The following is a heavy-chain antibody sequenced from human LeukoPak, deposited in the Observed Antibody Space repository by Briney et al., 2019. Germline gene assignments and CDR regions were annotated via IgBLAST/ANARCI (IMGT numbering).Heavy chain of an antibody. CDR3: AREVTTVTTGGWFDP. CDR1: GGSISSGGYS. D-gene: IGHD4-17*01. CDR2: IYHSGIT. V-gene: IGHV4-30-2*01. Sequence: SQTLSLTCAVSGGSISSGGYSWSWIRQPPGKGLEWIGYIYHSGITYYNPSLKSRVTISVDRSKNQFSLKLSSVTAADTAVYYCAREVTTVTTGGWFDPWGQGTLVTVSS. J-gene: IGHJ5*02.